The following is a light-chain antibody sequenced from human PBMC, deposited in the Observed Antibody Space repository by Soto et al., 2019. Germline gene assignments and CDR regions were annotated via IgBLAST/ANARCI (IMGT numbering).Light chain of an antibody. CDR2: GAS. J-gene: IGKJ1*01. CDR1: QRISDT. V-gene: IGKV3-15*01. Sequence: EIVMTQSPVTLSVSPGGRATLSCRASQRISDTLAWYQQKPGQAPRLLIQGASTRAPGFPARFSGSGSGTDFTLTISSLQSEDFAVYYCQQYNNLPCTFGQGTKVEIK. CDR3: QQYNNLPCT.